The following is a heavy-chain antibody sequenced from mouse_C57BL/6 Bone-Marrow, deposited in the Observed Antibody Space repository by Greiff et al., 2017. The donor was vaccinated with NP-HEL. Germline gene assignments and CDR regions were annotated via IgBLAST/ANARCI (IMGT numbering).Heavy chain of an antibody. V-gene: IGHV1-80*01. J-gene: IGHJ4*01. CDR3: ARGDYSSSRFGYAMDY. Sequence: QVQLQQSGAELVKPGASVKISCKASGYAFSSYWMNWVQERPGKGLEWIGQICPGDGDTKYNGKFKGKATLTTDKSSSTANMQVSRLTSEDSAVYICARGDYSSSRFGYAMDYWGQGTSVTVSS. D-gene: IGHD1-1*01. CDR1: GYAFSSYW. CDR2: ICPGDGDT.